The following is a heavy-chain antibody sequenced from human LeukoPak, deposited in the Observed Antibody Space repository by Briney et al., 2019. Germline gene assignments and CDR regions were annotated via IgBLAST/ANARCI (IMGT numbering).Heavy chain of an antibody. V-gene: IGHV1-18*01. CDR2: ISAYNGNT. CDR1: GYTFTSYG. J-gene: IGHJ6*02. D-gene: IGHD3-16*02. Sequence: ASVKVSCKASGYTFTSYGISWVRQAPGQGLEWMGWISAYNGNTNYAQKLQGRVTMTTDTSTSTAYMELRSLRSGDTAVYYCARELAADYDYVWGSYLLYGMDVWGQGTTVTVSS. CDR3: ARELAADYDYVWGSYLLYGMDV.